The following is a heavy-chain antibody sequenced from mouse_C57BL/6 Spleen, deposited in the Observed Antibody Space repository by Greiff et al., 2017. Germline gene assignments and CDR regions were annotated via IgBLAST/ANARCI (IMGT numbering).Heavy chain of an antibody. J-gene: IGHJ2*01. D-gene: IGHD3-2*02. V-gene: IGHV1-42*01. CDR2: INPSTGGT. CDR3: AREGEGSGYYFDY. Sequence: EVKLMESGPELVKPGASVKISCKASGYSFTGYYMNWVKQSPEKSLEWIGEINPSTGGTTYNQKFKAKATLTVDKSSSTAYMQLKSLTSEDSAVYYCAREGEGSGYYFDYWGQGTTLTVSS. CDR1: GYSFTGYY.